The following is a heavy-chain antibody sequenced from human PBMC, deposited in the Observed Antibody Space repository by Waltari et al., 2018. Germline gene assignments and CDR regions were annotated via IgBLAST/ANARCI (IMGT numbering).Heavy chain of an antibody. Sequence: QVQLVQSGAEVKTLGASVRVSCQASGYSFRYHHMHWVRQAPGQGLEWVGWISPNNGDTNYAQRFQGWVTMTSDSSISTAYMELNRLRSDDTAVYYCARGGYSYGYGMDVWGQGTTVIVSS. CDR2: ISPNNGDT. D-gene: IGHD5-12*01. J-gene: IGHJ6*02. CDR1: GYSFRYHH. V-gene: IGHV1-2*04. CDR3: ARGGYSYGYGMDV.